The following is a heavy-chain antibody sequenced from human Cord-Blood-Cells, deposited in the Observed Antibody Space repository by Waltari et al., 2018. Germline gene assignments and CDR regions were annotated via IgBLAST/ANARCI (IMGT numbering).Heavy chain of an antibody. V-gene: IGHV1-69*09. J-gene: IGHJ5*02. CDR1: GGTFSSYA. Sequence: QVQLVQSGAEVKKPGSSVKVSCKASGGTFSSYAISWVRQAPGQGLEWMGRISPILGIANYAQKFQGRVTITADKSTSTAYMELSSLRSEDTAVYYCASSWELLKAYNWFDPWGQGTLVTVSS. D-gene: IGHD1-26*01. CDR2: ISPILGIA. CDR3: ASSWELLKAYNWFDP.